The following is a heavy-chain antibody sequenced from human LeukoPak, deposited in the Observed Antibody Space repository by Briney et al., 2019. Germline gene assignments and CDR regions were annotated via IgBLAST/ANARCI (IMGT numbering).Heavy chain of an antibody. D-gene: IGHD3-22*01. J-gene: IGHJ4*02. CDR3: AKASAMIVVVSKHFDY. V-gene: IGHV3-23*01. CDR2: ISDSGSST. CDR1: GFTFSSYG. Sequence: GGSLRLSCAASGFTFSSYGMSWVRQAPGKGLEWVSTISDSGSSTYYADSVKGRFTISRDNSKNTLYLQMKSLRAEDTAVYYCAKASAMIVVVSKHFDYWGQGTLVTVSS.